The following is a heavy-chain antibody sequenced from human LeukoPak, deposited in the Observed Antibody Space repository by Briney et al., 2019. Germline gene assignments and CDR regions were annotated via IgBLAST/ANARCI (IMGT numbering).Heavy chain of an antibody. V-gene: IGHV3-23*01. CDR2: ISGSGRST. J-gene: IGHJ4*02. Sequence: GGSLRLSCAASGFTFSSYWMSWVRQAPGKGLEWVSAISGSGRSTYYADSVKGRFTISRDNSKNTLYLQMNSLRAEDTAVYYCAKDRSWNDILTGYYIYDFDYWGQGTLVTVSS. CDR3: AKDRSWNDILTGYYIYDFDY. D-gene: IGHD3-9*01. CDR1: GFTFSSYW.